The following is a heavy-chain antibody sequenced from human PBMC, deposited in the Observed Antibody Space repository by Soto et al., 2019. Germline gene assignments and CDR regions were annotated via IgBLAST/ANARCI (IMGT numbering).Heavy chain of an antibody. CDR3: SGGTGWLINS. V-gene: IGHV3-7*01. CDR2: IKQDGSQK. CDR1: GFTFSTYW. D-gene: IGHD6-19*01. Sequence: EVQLVESGGDLVQPGGSLRLSCAASGFTFSTYWMNWVRQAPGKGLEWVAIIKQDGSQKYYVDSVAGRFTISRDNAKNSLYLQVNSLRAEDTAVYYCSGGTGWLINSWGHGTLVTVSS. J-gene: IGHJ5*01.